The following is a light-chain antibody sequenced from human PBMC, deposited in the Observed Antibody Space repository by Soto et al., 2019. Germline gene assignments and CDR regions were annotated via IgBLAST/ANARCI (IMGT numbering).Light chain of an antibody. V-gene: IGLV1-47*01. Sequence: QSVLTQPPSTSGTPGQRVTISCSGSSSNIGSNHVYWVQQFPGMAPKLLMYRSDQRPTGVPDRFSGSKSGTSASLAISGLRSDDEAEYYCSARDDSLSGVVFGGGTKLTVL. J-gene: IGLJ2*01. CDR1: SSNIGSNH. CDR3: SARDDSLSGVV. CDR2: RSD.